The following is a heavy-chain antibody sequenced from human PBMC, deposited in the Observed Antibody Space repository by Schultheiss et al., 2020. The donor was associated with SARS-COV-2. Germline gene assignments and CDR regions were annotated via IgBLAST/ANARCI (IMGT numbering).Heavy chain of an antibody. V-gene: IGHV3-30*04. D-gene: IGHD6-6*01. CDR2: ISNDGTKR. CDR1: GFAFSTYA. Sequence: GGSLRLSCAASGFAFSTYAMSWVRQAPGKGLEWVAFISNDGTKRYYADSVEGRFTISRDNSKNTLYVQMNSLRIEDTAVYYCAREGSTRPYYYSGTDVWGQGTTVTVAS. J-gene: IGHJ6*02. CDR3: AREGSTRPYYYSGTDV.